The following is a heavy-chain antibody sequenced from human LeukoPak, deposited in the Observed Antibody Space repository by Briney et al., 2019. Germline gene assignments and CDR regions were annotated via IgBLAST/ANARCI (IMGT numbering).Heavy chain of an antibody. CDR2: IKQDGSEK. CDR1: GFTFSNYC. Sequence: GGSLRLSCAASGFTFSNYCMSWVRQAPGKGLEWVANIKQDGSEKYYVDSVKGRFTISRDNAKNSLYLQMNSLRAEDTAVYYCARDYYDSSDIWGQGTMVTVSS. D-gene: IGHD3-22*01. V-gene: IGHV3-7*01. CDR3: ARDYYDSSDI. J-gene: IGHJ3*02.